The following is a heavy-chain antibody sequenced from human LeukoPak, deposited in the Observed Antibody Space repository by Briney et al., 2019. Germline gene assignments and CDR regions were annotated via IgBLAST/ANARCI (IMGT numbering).Heavy chain of an antibody. Sequence: GGSLRLSCAASGFTFSSYEMNWVRQAPGKGLEWASYISSSGSTIYYADSVKGRFTISRDNAKDSLYLQMNSLRAEDTAVYYCARGTFTPGPWGQGTLVTVSS. V-gene: IGHV3-48*03. CDR2: ISSSGSTI. CDR3: ARGTFTPGP. CDR1: GFTFSSYE. J-gene: IGHJ5*02.